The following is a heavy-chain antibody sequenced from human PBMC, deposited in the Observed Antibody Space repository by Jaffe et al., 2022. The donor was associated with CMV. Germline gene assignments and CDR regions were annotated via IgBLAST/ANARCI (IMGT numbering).Heavy chain of an antibody. D-gene: IGHD3-3*01. CDR1: GFTFSSYE. CDR2: ISSSGSTI. Sequence: EVQLVESGGGLVQPGGSLRLSCAASGFTFSSYEMNWVRQAPGKGLEWVSYISSSGSTIYYADSVKGRFTISRDNAKNSLYLQMNSLRAEDTAVYYCVSRFLDSLGGFLFDYWGQGTLVTVSS. J-gene: IGHJ4*02. CDR3: VSRFLDSLGGFLFDY. V-gene: IGHV3-48*03.